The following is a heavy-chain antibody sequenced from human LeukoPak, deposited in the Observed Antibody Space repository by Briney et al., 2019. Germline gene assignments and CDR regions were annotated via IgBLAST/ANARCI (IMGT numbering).Heavy chain of an antibody. V-gene: IGHV4-31*03. CDR2: IYYSGST. J-gene: IGHJ5*02. D-gene: IGHD6-19*01. Sequence: SRSLTCTVAGGSIGSGGYCWSWIRQHRGKGLEWIGYIYYSGSTYYNTSLKSRVTISVDTSKNQFSLKLSSVTAADTAVYYCARVVQSGWSNNWFDPWGQGTLVTVSS. CDR3: ARVVQSGWSNNWFDP. CDR1: GGSIGSGGYC.